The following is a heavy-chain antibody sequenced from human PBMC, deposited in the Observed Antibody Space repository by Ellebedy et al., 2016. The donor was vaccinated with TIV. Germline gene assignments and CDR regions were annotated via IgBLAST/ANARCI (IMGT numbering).Heavy chain of an antibody. CDR3: ARGDGRGHNVNEG. CDR1: GFTFDDYA. D-gene: IGHD5/OR15-5a*01. V-gene: IGHV3-9*01. J-gene: IGHJ4*02. CDR2: VSWNSGAI. Sequence: GGSLRLXXAASGFTFDDYAIHWVRQAPGKGLEWVSSVSWNSGAIAYADSVKGRFTVSRDNALNSLYLQMNSLRAEDTAVHFCARGDGRGHNVNEGWGQGTLVTVSS.